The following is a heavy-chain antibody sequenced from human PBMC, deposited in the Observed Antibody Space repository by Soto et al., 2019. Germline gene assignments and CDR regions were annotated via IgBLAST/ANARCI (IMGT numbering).Heavy chain of an antibody. D-gene: IGHD5-12*01. CDR2: IYYSGSA. J-gene: IGHJ5*02. CDR1: GAPISGFY. V-gene: IGHV4-59*01. Sequence: SETLSLTCTVSGAPISGFYWSWIRQPPGKGLEWIGHIYYSGSANYNPSLKSRVTISLDMSKNQFSLNLTSVTAADTAVYYCARRRDGYTGVWFDPWGQGTLVTVSS. CDR3: ARRRDGYTGVWFDP.